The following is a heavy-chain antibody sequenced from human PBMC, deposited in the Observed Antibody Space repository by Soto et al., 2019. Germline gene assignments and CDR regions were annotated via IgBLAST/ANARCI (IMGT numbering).Heavy chain of an antibody. CDR2: IYYSGST. V-gene: IGHV4-39*01. Sequence: SETLSLTCTFSGGSISSSSYYWGWIRQPPGKGLEWIGSIYYSGSTYYNPSLKSRVTISVDTSKNQFSLKLSSVTAADTAVYYCARLGLLYGMDVWGQGTTVT. J-gene: IGHJ6*02. CDR1: GGSISSSSYY. D-gene: IGHD2-15*01. CDR3: ARLGLLYGMDV.